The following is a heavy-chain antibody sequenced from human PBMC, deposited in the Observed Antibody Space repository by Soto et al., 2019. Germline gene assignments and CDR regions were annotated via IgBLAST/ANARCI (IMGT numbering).Heavy chain of an antibody. CDR1: GFTFSSYA. J-gene: IGHJ4*02. CDR2: INSNGGST. V-gene: IGHV3-64D*06. CDR3: VKEGHASAHYYYYFDY. D-gene: IGHD3-22*01. Sequence: PGGSLRLPCSASGFTFSSYAMHCVRQAPGRGREYVSVINSNGGSTYYADSVKGRFTISRDNSKNTVYLQMSGLRPEDTAVYYCVKEGHASAHYYYYFDYWGQGTLVTVSS.